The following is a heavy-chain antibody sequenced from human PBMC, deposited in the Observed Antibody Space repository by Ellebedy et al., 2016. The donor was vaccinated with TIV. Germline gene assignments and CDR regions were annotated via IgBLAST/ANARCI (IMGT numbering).Heavy chain of an antibody. Sequence: MPSETLSLTCTVSGGSLSSYFWSWLRQPPGKGLEWLGYIFYTGSSNYNPSLRSRIAISVDTSRNQFSLNLTAVTAADTAIYYCARGGVSIFGETDVFDLWGQGTMVTVSS. CDR3: ARGGVSIFGETDVFDL. V-gene: IGHV4-59*01. CDR2: IFYTGSS. CDR1: GGSLSSYF. J-gene: IGHJ3*01. D-gene: IGHD3-3*01.